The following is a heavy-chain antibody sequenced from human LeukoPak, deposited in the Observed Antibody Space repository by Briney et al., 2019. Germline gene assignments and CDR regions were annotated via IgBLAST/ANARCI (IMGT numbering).Heavy chain of an antibody. Sequence: GGSLRLSCAASGFTFSSYAMSWVRQALGKGLEWVSAISGSGGSTYYADSVKGRFTISRDNSKNTLYLQMNSLRAEDTAVYYCATDSSSWSFDYWGQGTLVTVSS. CDR2: ISGSGGST. J-gene: IGHJ4*02. V-gene: IGHV3-23*01. CDR3: ATDSSSWSFDY. CDR1: GFTFSSYA. D-gene: IGHD6-13*01.